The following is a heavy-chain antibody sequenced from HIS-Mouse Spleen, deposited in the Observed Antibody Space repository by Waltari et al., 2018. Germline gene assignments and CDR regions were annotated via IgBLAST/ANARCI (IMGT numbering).Heavy chain of an antibody. V-gene: IGHV4-34*01. CDR3: ARGLNPQQQLGEYYFDY. D-gene: IGHD6-13*01. J-gene: IGHJ4*02. Sequence: QVQLQQWGAGLLKPSETLSLTCAVYGGSFSGYYWSWIRQPLGKGLEWIGEINHSGSTNYNPSLKSRVTISVDTSKNQFSLKLSSVTAADTAVYYCARGLNPQQQLGEYYFDYWGQGTLVTVSS. CDR1: GGSFSGYY. CDR2: INHSGST.